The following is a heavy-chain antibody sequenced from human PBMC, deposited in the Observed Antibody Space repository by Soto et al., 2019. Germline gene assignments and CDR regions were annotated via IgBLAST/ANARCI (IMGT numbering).Heavy chain of an antibody. CDR2: ISGSGGST. J-gene: IGHJ5*02. CDR1: GFTFSSYA. V-gene: IGHV3-23*01. D-gene: IGHD3-22*01. Sequence: GGSLRLSCAASGFTFSSYAMSWVRQAPGKGLEWVSAISGSGGSTYYADSVKGRFTISRDNSKNTLYLQMNSLRAEDTDVYYCALQTLATYYYDSSGYYYLDPWGQGTLVTVSS. CDR3: ALQTLATYYYDSSGYYYLDP.